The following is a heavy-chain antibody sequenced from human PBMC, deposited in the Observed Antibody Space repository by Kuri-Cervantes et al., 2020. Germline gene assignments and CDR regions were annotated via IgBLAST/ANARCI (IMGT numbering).Heavy chain of an antibody. CDR2: IYNSGDT. CDR3: AKAGYSSGWYSKAFDI. D-gene: IGHD6-19*01. CDR1: GDSFTNNY. V-gene: IGHV4-59*12. J-gene: IGHJ3*02. Sequence: SETLSLTCSVSGDSFTNNYWSWIRQSPGKGLEWIGYIYNSGDTDYNPSLKSRVTISVDTSKNQFSLKLSSVTAADTAVYYCAKAGYSSGWYSKAFDIWGQGTMVTVSS.